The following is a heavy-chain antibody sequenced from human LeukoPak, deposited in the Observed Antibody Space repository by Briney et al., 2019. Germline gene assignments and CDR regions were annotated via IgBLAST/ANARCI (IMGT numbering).Heavy chain of an antibody. CDR1: GYTFTGYY. D-gene: IGHD2-2*02. V-gene: IGHV1-2*02. CDR2: INPNSGGT. Sequence: ASVKVSCKASGYTFTGYYMHWVRQAPGQGLEWMGWINPNSGGTNYAQKFQGRVTMTRDTSISTAYMELSRLRSDDTAVYYCARAVVPAAITWFDPWGQGTLVTVSS. CDR3: ARAVVPAAITWFDP. J-gene: IGHJ5*02.